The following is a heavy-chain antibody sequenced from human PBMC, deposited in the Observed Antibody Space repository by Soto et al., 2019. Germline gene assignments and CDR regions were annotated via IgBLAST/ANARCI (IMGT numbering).Heavy chain of an antibody. V-gene: IGHV4-4*07. CDR2: IYTSASI. CDR3: ARDREAGYNFYYGMDV. D-gene: IGHD6-19*01. CDR1: GADINTYS. J-gene: IGHJ6*02. Sequence: ETLSLTCSVSGADINTYSWTWIRQPAGKGLEWIGRIYTSASINYNPSLKGRVTLSVDTSTNQVSLRLASVTAADTAIYYCARDREAGYNFYYGMDVWGQGTTVTVSS.